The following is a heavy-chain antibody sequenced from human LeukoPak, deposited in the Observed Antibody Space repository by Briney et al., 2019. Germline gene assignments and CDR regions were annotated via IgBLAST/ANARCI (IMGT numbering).Heavy chain of an antibody. CDR1: GGSISSGGYY. J-gene: IGHJ4*02. CDR2: IYYSGST. V-gene: IGHV4-31*03. Sequence: SETLSLTCTVSGGSISSGGYYWSWIRQHPGKGLEWIGYIYYSGSTYYNPSLKSRVTISVGRSKNQFSLKLSSVTAADTAVYYCARGFYYGSGTGADYWGQGTLVTVSS. D-gene: IGHD3-10*01. CDR3: ARGFYYGSGTGADY.